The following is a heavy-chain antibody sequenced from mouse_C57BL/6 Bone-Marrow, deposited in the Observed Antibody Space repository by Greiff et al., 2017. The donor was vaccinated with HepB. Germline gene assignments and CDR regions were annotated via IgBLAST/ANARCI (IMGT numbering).Heavy chain of an antibody. V-gene: IGHV14-4*01. D-gene: IGHD2-3*01. J-gene: IGHJ3*01. CDR3: TGGWLLRFAY. CDR2: IDPENGDT. CDR1: GFNIKDDY. Sequence: DVQLQESGAELVRPGASVKLSCTASGFNIKDDYMHWVKQRPEQGLEWIGWIDPENGDTEYASKFQGKATITADTSSNTAYLQLSSLTSEDTAVYYCTGGWLLRFAYWGQGTLVTVSA.